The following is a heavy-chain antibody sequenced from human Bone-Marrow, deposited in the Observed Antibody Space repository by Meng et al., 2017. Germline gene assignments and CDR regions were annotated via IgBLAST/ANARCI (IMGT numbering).Heavy chain of an antibody. CDR3: ARIPDYDTSAS. J-gene: IGHJ5*02. CDR2: IQRGGST. CDR1: GGSLSSSNW. V-gene: IGHV4-4*02. Sequence: QVQLQESGPGLVKPSGNLSLTCAVSGGSLSSSNWWSWVRQPPGRGLEWIGEIQRGGSTNYNPSLKSRVTILIDKSKNQFSLMLTSLTAADTAVYYCARIPDYDTSASWGQGTLVTVSS. D-gene: IGHD3-22*01.